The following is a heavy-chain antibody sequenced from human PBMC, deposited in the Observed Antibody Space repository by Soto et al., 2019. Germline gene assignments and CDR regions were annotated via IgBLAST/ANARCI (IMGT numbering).Heavy chain of an antibody. CDR1: GFTFSGFA. CDR3: TITGIAAAEGDY. D-gene: IGHD6-13*01. V-gene: IGHV3-73*01. Sequence: EVQLVESGGGLVQPGGSLKLSCAASGFTFSGFAMHWVRQASGKGLEWVGRIRSKANSYATAYAASVKGRFTISRDDSKNTAYLQMNSLKTEDTAVYYCTITGIAAAEGDYWGQGTLVTVSS. CDR2: IRSKANSYAT. J-gene: IGHJ4*02.